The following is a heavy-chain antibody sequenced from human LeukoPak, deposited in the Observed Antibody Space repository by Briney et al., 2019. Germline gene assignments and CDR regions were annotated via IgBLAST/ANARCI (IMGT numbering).Heavy chain of an antibody. D-gene: IGHD3-3*01. J-gene: IGHJ4*02. V-gene: IGHV3-23*01. CDR3: AKGEWGLPTYFDY. CDR1: GFTFRTYA. CDR2: ISDSGDTT. Sequence: GGSLRLSCAASGFTFRTYAMTWVRQAPGKGLEWVSTISDSGDTTFFADSVKGRITISRDNSKNTLYLQMRSLTAEDTAVYYSAKGEWGLPTYFDYWGQGTLVTVSA.